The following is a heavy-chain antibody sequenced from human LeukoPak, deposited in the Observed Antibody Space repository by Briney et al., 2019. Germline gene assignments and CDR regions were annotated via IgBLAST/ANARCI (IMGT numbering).Heavy chain of an antibody. Sequence: GSLRLSCAASGFTFSSYSMNWVRQAPGKGLEWVSSISGSSSYIYYADSLKGRFTISRDNSENTLFLQMDSLRTGDTALYYCARDPRGPTGYDTISRDTFDYWGQGTLVTVSS. CDR3: ARDPRGPTGYDTISRDTFDY. D-gene: IGHD2-8*01. J-gene: IGHJ4*02. CDR1: GFTFSSYS. CDR2: ISGSSSYI. V-gene: IGHV3-21*01.